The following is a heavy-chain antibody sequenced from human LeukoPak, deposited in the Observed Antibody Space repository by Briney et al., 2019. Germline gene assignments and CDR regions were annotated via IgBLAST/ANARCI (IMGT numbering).Heavy chain of an antibody. CDR2: IVVGSGNT. Sequence: ASVKVSCKASGFTFTSSAVQWVRQARGQRLEWIGWIVVGSGNTNYAQKFQGRVTITRDMSTSTAYMELSSLRSEDTAVYYCATQYSSSSGYYYYYMDVWGKGTTVTVSS. CDR1: GFTFTSSA. CDR3: ATQYSSSSGYYYYYMDV. D-gene: IGHD6-6*01. V-gene: IGHV1-58*01. J-gene: IGHJ6*03.